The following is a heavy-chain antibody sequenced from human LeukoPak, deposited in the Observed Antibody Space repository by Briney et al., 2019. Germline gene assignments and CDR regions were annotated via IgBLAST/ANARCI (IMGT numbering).Heavy chain of an antibody. CDR1: GFTFSSYA. CDR2: ISGSGTPT. CDR3: AKSYYGSGNPRVGDNWFDP. D-gene: IGHD3-10*01. J-gene: IGHJ5*02. V-gene: IGHV3-23*01. Sequence: GGSLRLSCAASGFTFSSYAMSWVRQAPDKGLEWVSAISGSGTPTYYADSVKGRFTISRDNSKNTLYLEMNSLRAEDTAVYYCAKSYYGSGNPRVGDNWFDPWGQGTLVTVSS.